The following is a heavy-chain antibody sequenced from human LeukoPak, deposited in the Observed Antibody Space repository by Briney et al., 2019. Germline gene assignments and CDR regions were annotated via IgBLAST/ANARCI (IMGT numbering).Heavy chain of an antibody. CDR1: GGSISSSSYY. J-gene: IGHJ6*03. V-gene: IGHV4-61*02. CDR2: IYTSGST. D-gene: IGHD5-18*01. CDR3: AREVDTAMVGHLVYYYYMDV. Sequence: SETLSLTCTVSGGSISSSSYYWGWIRQPPGKGLEWIGRIYTSGSTNYNPSLKSRVTISVDTSKNQFSLKLSSVTAADTAVYYCAREVDTAMVGHLVYYYYMDVWGKGTTVTISS.